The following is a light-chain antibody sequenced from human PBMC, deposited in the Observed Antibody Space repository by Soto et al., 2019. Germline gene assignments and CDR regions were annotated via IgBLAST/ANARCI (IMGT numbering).Light chain of an antibody. Sequence: EIVLTQSAGPLSLSPGERATLACGASQSVSSNYLAWYHQKSGQAPRLLIYGASNRATGIPDRFSGSGSGTDFTLTISRLEPEDFAVYYCQPYGSTLSWTFGQGTKVDI. CDR3: QPYGSTLSWT. CDR2: GAS. J-gene: IGKJ1*01. CDR1: QSVSSNY. V-gene: IGKV3-20*01.